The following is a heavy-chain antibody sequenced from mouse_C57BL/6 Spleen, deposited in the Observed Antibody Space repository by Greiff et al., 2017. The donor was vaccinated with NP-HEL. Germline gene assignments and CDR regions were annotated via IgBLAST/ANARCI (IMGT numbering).Heavy chain of an antibody. CDR3: ARERGSSSYFDD. D-gene: IGHD1-1*01. V-gene: IGHV1-81*01. Sequence: VQLQQSGAELARPGASVKLSCKASGYTFTSYGISWVKQRTGQGLEWIGEIYPRSGDTYYNEKFKGKATLTADKSSSTAYMGLRSLTHEDSAVYFCARERGSSSYFDDWGTETTLTVSS. CDR1: GYTFTSYG. J-gene: IGHJ1*03. CDR2: IYPRSGDT.